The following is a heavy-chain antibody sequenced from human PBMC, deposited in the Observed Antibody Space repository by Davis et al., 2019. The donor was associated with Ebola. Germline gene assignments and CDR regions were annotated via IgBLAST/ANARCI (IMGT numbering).Heavy chain of an antibody. D-gene: IGHD3-3*01. CDR2: ISYSGST. J-gene: IGHJ4*02. V-gene: IGHV4-61*01. CDR3: AREGFWSGYRSRFDY. Sequence: GSLRLSCTVSGGSISSGSYYWSWIRQPPGKGLEWIGYISYSGSTNYDPSLKSRVTISVDTSKNQFSLMLNSVTAADTAVYYCAREGFWSGYRSRFDYWGQGTLVTVSS. CDR1: GGSISSGSYY.